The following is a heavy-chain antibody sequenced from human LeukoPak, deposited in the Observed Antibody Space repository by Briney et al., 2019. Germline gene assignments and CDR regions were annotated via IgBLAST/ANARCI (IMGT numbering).Heavy chain of an antibody. Sequence: GGSLRLSCAASGFTFSSYEMNWVRQAPGKGLELVSYISSSGSTIYYADSVKGRFTISRDNSKNTLYLQMNNLRVEDTAVFYCVNGESFYGDYGFDYWGQGTLVTVSS. D-gene: IGHD4-17*01. V-gene: IGHV3-48*03. J-gene: IGHJ4*02. CDR1: GFTFSSYE. CDR2: ISSSGSTI. CDR3: VNGESFYGDYGFDY.